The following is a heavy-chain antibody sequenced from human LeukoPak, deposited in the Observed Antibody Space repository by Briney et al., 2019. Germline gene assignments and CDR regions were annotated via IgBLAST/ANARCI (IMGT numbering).Heavy chain of an antibody. CDR1: GFTFSSYT. V-gene: IGHV3-23*01. CDR3: AKGRIAAAGTTEYFHH. D-gene: IGHD6-13*01. Sequence: GGSLRLSCAASGFTFSSYTMSWVRQAPGKGLEWVSAISGSGGSTYYADSVKGRFTISRDNSKNTLYLQMNSLRAEDTAVYYCAKGRIAAAGTTEYFHHWGQGTLVTVSS. J-gene: IGHJ1*01. CDR2: ISGSGGST.